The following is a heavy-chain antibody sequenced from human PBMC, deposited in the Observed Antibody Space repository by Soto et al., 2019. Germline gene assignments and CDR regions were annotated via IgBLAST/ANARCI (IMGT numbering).Heavy chain of an antibody. D-gene: IGHD4-4*01. CDR3: AHRALQDWFDP. J-gene: IGHJ5*02. CDR2: IYWNEGK. Sequence: SGPTLVNPTPTLTLTCTFSGFSLSTSGVGVGWIRQPPGKALEWLALIYWNEGKRYSPSRKSRLPITRAPSKNQVLLTITNMDPVDTATYYRAHRALQDWFDPWGQGNLGTVSS. V-gene: IGHV2-5*01. CDR1: GFSLSTSGVG.